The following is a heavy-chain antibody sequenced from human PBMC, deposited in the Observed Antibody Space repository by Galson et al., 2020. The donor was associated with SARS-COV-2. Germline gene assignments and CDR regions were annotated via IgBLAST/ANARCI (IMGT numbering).Heavy chain of an antibody. J-gene: IGHJ4*02. CDR1: GFTFSSYA. D-gene: IGHD4-17*01. V-gene: IGHV3-23*01. CDR2: ISGSGGST. CDR3: ANSGDYGTVTTSPYYY. Sequence: GESLKISCAASGFTFSSYAMSWVRQAPGKGLEWVSAISGSGGSTYYADSVKGRFTISRDNSKNTLYLQMNSLRAEDTAVYYCANSGDYGTVTTSPYYYWGQGTLVTVSS.